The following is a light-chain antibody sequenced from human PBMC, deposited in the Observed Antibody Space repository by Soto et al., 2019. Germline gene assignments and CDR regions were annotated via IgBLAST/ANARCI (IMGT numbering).Light chain of an antibody. CDR1: QSVSSN. V-gene: IGKV3D-15*01. CDR3: QQYNNWPPVT. J-gene: IGKJ4*01. Sequence: EIVLTQSPGTLSLSPGESATLSCRASQSVSSNFLAWYQQKPGQAPRLLIYGASTRATGIPARFSGSGSGTEFTLAISSLQSEDFAVYYCQQYNNWPPVTFGGGTKVDIK. CDR2: GAS.